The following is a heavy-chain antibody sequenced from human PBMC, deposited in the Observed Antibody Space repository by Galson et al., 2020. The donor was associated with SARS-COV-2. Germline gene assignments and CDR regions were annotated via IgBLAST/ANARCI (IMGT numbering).Heavy chain of an antibody. CDR2: ISYDGSNK. CDR3: ARDLGPYYYMDV. Sequence: QLGESLKISCAASGFTFSSYAMHWVRQAPGKGLEWVAVISYDGSNKYYADSVKGRFTISRDNSKNTLYLQMNSLRAEDTAVYYCARDLGPYYYMDVWGKGTTVTVSS. CDR1: GFTFSSYA. V-gene: IGHV3-30*04. J-gene: IGHJ6*03. D-gene: IGHD7-27*01.